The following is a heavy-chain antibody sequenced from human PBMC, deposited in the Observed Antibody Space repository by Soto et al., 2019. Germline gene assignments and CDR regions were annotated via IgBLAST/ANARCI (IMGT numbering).Heavy chain of an antibody. V-gene: IGHV3-7*05. CDR3: ARDGWRLRSSSGRMDV. CDR1: GFTFSSYW. D-gene: IGHD3-3*01. J-gene: IGHJ6*02. Sequence: GGSLRLSCAASGFTFSSYWMSWVRQAPGKGLEWVANIKQDGSEKYYVDSVKGRFTISRDNAKNSLYLQMNSLGAEDTAVYYCARDGWRLRSSSGRMDVWGQGTTVTVSS. CDR2: IKQDGSEK.